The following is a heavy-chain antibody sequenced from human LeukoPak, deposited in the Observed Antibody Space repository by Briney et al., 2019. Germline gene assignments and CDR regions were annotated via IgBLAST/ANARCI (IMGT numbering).Heavy chain of an antibody. Sequence: GGSLRLSCAAFGFTFSNAWMSWVRQAPGKGLEWVGRIKSKTDGGTTDYAAPVKGRFTISRDDSKNTLYLQMNSLKTEDTAVYYCTTDKYGEIFDYWGQGTLVTVSS. D-gene: IGHD4-17*01. CDR2: IKSKTDGGTT. CDR3: TTDKYGEIFDY. V-gene: IGHV3-15*01. CDR1: GFTFSNAW. J-gene: IGHJ4*02.